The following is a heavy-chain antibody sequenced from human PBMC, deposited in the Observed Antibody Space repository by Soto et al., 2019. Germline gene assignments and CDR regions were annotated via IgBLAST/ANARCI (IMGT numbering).Heavy chain of an antibody. Sequence: QVQLVESGGGVVQPGRSLRLSCAASGFRFSSYGIHWVRQTPGKGLEWVAVVSYDGSKEYYADSVKGRFTISRDNSKNTLYLQMNSLRPDDTAVYYCARGRGVLEYYFDYWGQGILVTVSS. CDR1: GFRFSSYG. CDR3: ARGRGVLEYYFDY. V-gene: IGHV3-30-3*01. J-gene: IGHJ4*02. CDR2: VSYDGSKE.